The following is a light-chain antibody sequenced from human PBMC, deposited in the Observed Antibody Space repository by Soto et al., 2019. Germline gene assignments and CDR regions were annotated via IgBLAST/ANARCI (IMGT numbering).Light chain of an antibody. CDR1: QSVSSN. V-gene: IGKV3-15*01. Sequence: GERSTLSWKPSQSVSSNLAWYQQKPGQAPRLLIYGAATRATGIPARFSGSGSGTEFTLTISSLQSEDFAVSYCQQYHNRPLTFGVRTKVDIK. J-gene: IGKJ4*01. CDR2: GAA. CDR3: QQYHNRPLT.